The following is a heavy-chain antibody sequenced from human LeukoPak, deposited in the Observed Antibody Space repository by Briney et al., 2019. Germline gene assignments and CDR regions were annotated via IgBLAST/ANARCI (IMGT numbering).Heavy chain of an antibody. CDR3: AKSRYYYGSGSPLDY. Sequence: ASVKVSCKASGYTFTGYYMHWVRQAPGQGLEWMGWINPNSGGTNYAQKFQGRVTMTRDTSISTAYMELSRLRSDDTAVYYCAKSRYYYGSGSPLDYWGQGTLVTVSS. CDR2: INPNSGGT. V-gene: IGHV1-2*02. D-gene: IGHD3-10*01. J-gene: IGHJ4*02. CDR1: GYTFTGYY.